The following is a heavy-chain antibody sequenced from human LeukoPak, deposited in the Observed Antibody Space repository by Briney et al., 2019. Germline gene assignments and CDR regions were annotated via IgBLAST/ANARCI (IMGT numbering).Heavy chain of an antibody. CDR1: GGSFSGYY. V-gene: IGHV4-34*01. Sequence: SETLSLTCAVYGGSFSGYYWSWIRQPPGKGLEWIGEINHSGSTNYNPSLKSRVTISVDTSKNQFSLKLSSVTAADTAVYYCARVRYGSGSYYMFVGWFDPWGQETLVTVSS. D-gene: IGHD3-10*01. CDR3: ARVRYGSGSYYMFVGWFDP. CDR2: INHSGST. J-gene: IGHJ5*02.